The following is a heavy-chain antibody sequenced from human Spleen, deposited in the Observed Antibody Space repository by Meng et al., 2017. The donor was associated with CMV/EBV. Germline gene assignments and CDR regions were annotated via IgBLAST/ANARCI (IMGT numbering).Heavy chain of an antibody. D-gene: IGHD2-15*01. J-gene: IGHJ6*02. CDR3: ARQRYYYGMDV. CDR2: IDWDDDK. V-gene: IGHV2-70D*14. Sequence: SGPTLVKPTQTLTLTCTFSGFSLSTGGMRVSWIRQPPRKALERLARIDWDDDKFYSTSLKTRLTISKDTSKNQVVLTMTNMDPVDTATYYCARQRYYYGMDVWGQGTTVTVSS. CDR1: GFSLSTGGMR.